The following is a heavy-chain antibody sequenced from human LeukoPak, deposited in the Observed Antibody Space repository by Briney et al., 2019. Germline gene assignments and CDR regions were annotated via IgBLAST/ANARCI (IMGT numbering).Heavy chain of an antibody. CDR3: ARERSLVVIRPFDY. V-gene: IGHV3-7*01. CDR2: IKKDGSAK. CDR1: GFTFSSYW. Sequence: GGSLRLSCAASGFTFSSYWMTWVRQAPGKGLEWVANIKKDGSAKYYVDSVKGRFTISRDNAKNSLYLQMNSLRAEDTAVYYCARERSLVVIRPFDYWGQGTLVTVSS. D-gene: IGHD3-3*01. J-gene: IGHJ4*02.